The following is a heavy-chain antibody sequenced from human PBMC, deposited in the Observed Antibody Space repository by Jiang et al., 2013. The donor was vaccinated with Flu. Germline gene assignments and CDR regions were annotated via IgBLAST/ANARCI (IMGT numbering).Heavy chain of an antibody. CDR2: MYTSGVT. V-gene: IGHV4-4*07. CDR3: AKTKIVGGTSGAFDI. CDR1: GGPISDYY. D-gene: IGHD1-26*01. Sequence: PGLVKPSETLSLTCVVSGGPISDYYWTWIRQPAGKGLEWIGRMYTSGVTNYNASLESRVTMSVDTSKNQIFLKLTSVTAADSAVYYCAKTKIVGGTSGAFDIGGQGTMVTVSS. J-gene: IGHJ3*02.